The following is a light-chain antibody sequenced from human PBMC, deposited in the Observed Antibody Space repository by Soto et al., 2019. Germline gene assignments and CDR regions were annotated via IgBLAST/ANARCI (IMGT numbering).Light chain of an antibody. CDR1: QVISTY. J-gene: IGKJ5*01. V-gene: IGKV1-39*01. CDR3: KTSFSMTIT. Sequence: DIQITPSPSSLSASVGDRVTITCRASQVISTYLNWYQQKPGKDHRLLIYAASILQSGVPSTFSGSGSGTDFTLNIRSMQNEDLATYYCKTSFSMTITVGKG. CDR2: AAS.